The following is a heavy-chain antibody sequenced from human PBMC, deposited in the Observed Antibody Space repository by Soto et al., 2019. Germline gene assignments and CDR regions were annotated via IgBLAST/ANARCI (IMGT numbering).Heavy chain of an antibody. J-gene: IGHJ3*02. V-gene: IGHV6-1*01. CDR2: TYYRSKWYN. Sequence: SQTLSLTCAISGDSVSSNSAAWNWIRQSPSRGLEWLGRTYYRSKWYNDYAVSVKSRITINPDTSKNQFSLQLNSVTPEDTAVYYCARGDIVVVPAASEEAFDIWGQGTMVTVS. CDR1: GDSVSSNSAA. D-gene: IGHD2-2*01. CDR3: ARGDIVVVPAASEEAFDI.